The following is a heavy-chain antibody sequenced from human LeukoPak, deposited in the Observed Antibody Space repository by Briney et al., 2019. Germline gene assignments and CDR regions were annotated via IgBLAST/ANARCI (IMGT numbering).Heavy chain of an antibody. CDR2: IKSKSGGGTT. CDR1: GFTFTNTW. V-gene: IGHV3-15*07. Sequence: PGGSLRLSCAASGFTFTNTWMNWVRQAPGKGLEWVGRIKSKSGGGTTDCAAPVKGRFTISRDDSKNTLYLQMNSLKTEDTAVYYCARDWYHAFDFWGQGTMVTVSS. J-gene: IGHJ3*01. CDR3: ARDWYHAFDF. D-gene: IGHD3-9*01.